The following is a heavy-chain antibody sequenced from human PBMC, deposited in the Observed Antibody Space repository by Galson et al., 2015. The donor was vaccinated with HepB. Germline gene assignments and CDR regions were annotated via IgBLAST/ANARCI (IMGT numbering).Heavy chain of an antibody. Sequence: SLRLSCAASGLTFSSYTMNWVRQAPGKGLESVSYISSTGTTMYYADSAKGRFTISRDNAQNSLYLQMNSLRDEDTAVYYCARVYFGSGSSSAYWYFDLWSRGALVTVSS. CDR1: GLTFSSYT. D-gene: IGHD3-10*01. CDR3: ARVYFGSGSSSAYWYFDL. J-gene: IGHJ2*01. CDR2: ISSTGTTM. V-gene: IGHV3-48*02.